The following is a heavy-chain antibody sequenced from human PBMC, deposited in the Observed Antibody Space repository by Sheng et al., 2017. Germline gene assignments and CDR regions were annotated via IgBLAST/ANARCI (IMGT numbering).Heavy chain of an antibody. Sequence: QVQLQESGPGLVKPSETMSLTCAVSGYSISSGYYWGWIRQPPGKGLEWIGSIYHSGSTYYNPSLKSRVTISVDTSKNQFSLKLSSVTAADTAVYYCARGGRSGYDRGIWHYGMDVWGQGTTVTVSS. CDR1: GYSISSGYY. D-gene: IGHD5-12*01. CDR3: ARGGRSGYDRGIWHYGMDV. V-gene: IGHV4-38-2*01. J-gene: IGHJ6*02. CDR2: IYHSGST.